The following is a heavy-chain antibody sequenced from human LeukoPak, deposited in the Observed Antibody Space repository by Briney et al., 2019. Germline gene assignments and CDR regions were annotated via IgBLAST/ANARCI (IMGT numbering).Heavy chain of an antibody. D-gene: IGHD3-9*01. CDR1: GASSNSDTSY. J-gene: IGHJ1*01. CDR3: ARSSLEYYDILTGFHE. V-gene: IGHV4-39*07. CDR2: IFYSGST. Sequence: SETLSLTCTVSGASSNSDTSYWAWIRQPPGKGLEWVGNIFYSGSTSYKPSLKSRVTISVDTSKNQFSLKLSSVTAADTAVYYCARSSLEYYDILTGFHEWGQGTLVTVSS.